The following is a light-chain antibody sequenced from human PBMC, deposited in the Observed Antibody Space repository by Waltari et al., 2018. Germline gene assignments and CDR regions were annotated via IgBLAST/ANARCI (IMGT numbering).Light chain of an antibody. V-gene: IGLV1-36*01. CDR2: YDD. CDR3: AAWDDSLSGWV. J-gene: IGLJ3*02. Sequence: QSVLTQPPSVSEAPRQRVTISCSGRSSNTGNTAVNWYQQRPGKAPKLLIYYDDLLPSGVSDRFSGSKSGTSASLAISGLQSEDEADYYCAAWDDSLSGWVFGGGTKLTVL. CDR1: SSNTGNTA.